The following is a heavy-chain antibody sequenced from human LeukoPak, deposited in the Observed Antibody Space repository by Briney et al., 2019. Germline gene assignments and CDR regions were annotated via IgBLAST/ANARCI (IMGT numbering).Heavy chain of an antibody. D-gene: IGHD1-26*01. J-gene: IGHJ4*02. CDR2: INHSGST. Sequence: SETLSLTCAVYGGSFSGYYWSLIRQPPRKGLEWIAEINHSGSTNYNPSLKSRVTISVDTSKNQFSLKLSSVTAADTAVYYCARLSGAHSGSYPIDYWGQGTLVTVSS. V-gene: IGHV4-34*01. CDR1: GGSFSGYY. CDR3: ARLSGAHSGSYPIDY.